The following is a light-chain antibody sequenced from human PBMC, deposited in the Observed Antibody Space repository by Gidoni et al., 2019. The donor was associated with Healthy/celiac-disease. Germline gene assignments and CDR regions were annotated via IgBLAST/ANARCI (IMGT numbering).Light chain of an antibody. Sequence: EIVLTQSPGTLSLSPGEKATLSCRASQSVSTTFLAWYQQKPGQAPRLLIYGASSRATGIPDKFSGRGSGTDFTLTINRLEPEDFAVYWCQQYGASPYTFGQGTKLEIK. CDR1: QSVSTTF. J-gene: IGKJ2*01. V-gene: IGKV3-20*01. CDR2: GAS. CDR3: QQYGASPYT.